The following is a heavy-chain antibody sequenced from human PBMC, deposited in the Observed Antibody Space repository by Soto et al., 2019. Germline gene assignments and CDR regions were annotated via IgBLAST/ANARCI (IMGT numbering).Heavy chain of an antibody. V-gene: IGHV1-58*01. J-gene: IGHJ6*02. Sequence: GASVKVSCKASGFTFTSSAVQWVRQARGQRLEWIGWIVVGSGNTNYAQKFQERVTITRDMSTSTAYMELSSLRSEDTAVYYCAAGGKTYYDFWSGIPLEALASGMDVWGQGTTVTVSS. D-gene: IGHD3-3*01. CDR2: IVVGSGNT. CDR3: AAGGKTYYDFWSGIPLEALASGMDV. CDR1: GFTFTSSA.